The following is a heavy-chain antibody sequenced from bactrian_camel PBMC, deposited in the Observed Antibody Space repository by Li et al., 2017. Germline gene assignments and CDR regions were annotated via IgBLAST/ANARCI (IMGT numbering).Heavy chain of an antibody. CDR1: GYPRSTFC. CDR3: AAPASWSSRSGCSLQYAQYTY. Sequence: QVQLVESGGGSAQTGGSLSLSCKIQGYPRSTFCVAWYRQAPGKEREGVAAIHRAFGTSYADSVKGRFTISLVTAKNTLYLEMASLKPEDTAMYYCAAPASWSSRSGCSLQYAQYTYWGQGTQVTVS. V-gene: IGHV3S53*01. CDR2: IHRAFGT. D-gene: IGHD1*01. J-gene: IGHJ4*01.